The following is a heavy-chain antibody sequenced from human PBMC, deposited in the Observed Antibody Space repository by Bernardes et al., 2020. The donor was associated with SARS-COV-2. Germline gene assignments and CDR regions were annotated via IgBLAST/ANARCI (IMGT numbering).Heavy chain of an antibody. Sequence: SEPLSLTCAVSDDAISSVSFYWSWLLQPAGKGLEWVGRISASGSTNYNPSLKSRVTMSVDTSKNQFSLKLTSVTAADTAVYYCARDGRISVPGTDYFDFWGQGILVTVSS. CDR2: ISASGST. J-gene: IGHJ4*02. CDR3: ARDGRISVPGTDYFDF. CDR1: DDAISSVSFY. D-gene: IGHD6-19*01. V-gene: IGHV4-61*02.